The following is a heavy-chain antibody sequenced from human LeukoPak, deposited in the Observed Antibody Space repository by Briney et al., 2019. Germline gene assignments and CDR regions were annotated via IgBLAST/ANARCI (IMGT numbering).Heavy chain of an antibody. D-gene: IGHD6-13*01. CDR1: GFTFDDYG. V-gene: IGHV3-20*04. CDR3: ARQNSSSWRRTPFDY. CDR2: INWNGGST. J-gene: IGHJ4*02. Sequence: PGGSLRLSCAASGFTFDDYGMSWVRQAPGKGLEWVSGINWNGGSTGYAGSVKGRFTISRDNAKNSLYLQMNSLRAEDTALYYCARQNSSSWRRTPFDYWGQGTLVTVSS.